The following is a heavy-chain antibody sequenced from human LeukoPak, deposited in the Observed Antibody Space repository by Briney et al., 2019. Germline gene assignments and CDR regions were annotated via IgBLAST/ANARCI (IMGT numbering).Heavy chain of an antibody. Sequence: SGGSLRLSCAASGFTVSSNYMSWVRQAPGKGLEWVSVIYSGGSTYYADSVKGRFTISRDNSKNTLYLQMNSLRAEDTAVYYCARENWGSLDYWGQGTLVTVSS. D-gene: IGHD7-27*01. CDR1: GFTVSSNY. V-gene: IGHV3-66*01. CDR3: ARENWGSLDY. J-gene: IGHJ4*02. CDR2: IYSGGST.